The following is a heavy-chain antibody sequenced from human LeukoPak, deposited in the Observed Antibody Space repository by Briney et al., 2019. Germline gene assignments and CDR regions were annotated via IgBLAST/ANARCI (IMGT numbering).Heavy chain of an antibody. CDR3: ARGVYSGYDYAFFDY. Sequence: ASVKVSCKASGYTFTGYYMHWVRQAPGQGLEWMGWINPNSGGTNYAQKFQGRVTMTRDTSISTAYMELSRLRSDDTAVYYCARGVYSGYDYAFFDYWGQGTLVTVSS. CDR2: INPNSGGT. V-gene: IGHV1-2*02. D-gene: IGHD5-12*01. J-gene: IGHJ4*02. CDR1: GYTFTGYY.